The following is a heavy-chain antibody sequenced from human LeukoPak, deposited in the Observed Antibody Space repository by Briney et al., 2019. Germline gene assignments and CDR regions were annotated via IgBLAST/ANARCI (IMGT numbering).Heavy chain of an antibody. J-gene: IGHJ4*02. Sequence: SETLSLTCAVSGYSISSGYYWGWIRQPPGKGLEWIGSIYHSGSTYYNPSLKSRVTISVDTSKNQFSLKLSSVTAADTAVYYCARDSWGYCSSTRCYGSFDYWGRGTLVTVSS. V-gene: IGHV4-38-2*02. CDR1: GYSISSGYY. D-gene: IGHD2-2*01. CDR2: IYHSGST. CDR3: ARDSWGYCSSTRCYGSFDY.